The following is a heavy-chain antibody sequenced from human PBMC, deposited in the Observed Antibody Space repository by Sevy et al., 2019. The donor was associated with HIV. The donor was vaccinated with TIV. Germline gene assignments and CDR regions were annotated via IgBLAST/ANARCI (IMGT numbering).Heavy chain of an antibody. CDR2: ISSSSSYI. V-gene: IGHV3-21*01. CDR3: ARAMSQSSSSTLDY. CDR1: GFTFSSYS. D-gene: IGHD6-6*01. J-gene: IGHJ4*02. Sequence: GGSLRLSCAASGFTFSSYSMNWVRQAPGKGLEWVSSISSSSSYIYYADSVKGRFTISRDNAKNSLYLQMNSLRAEDTAVYYCARAMSQSSSSTLDYWGQGTLVTVSS.